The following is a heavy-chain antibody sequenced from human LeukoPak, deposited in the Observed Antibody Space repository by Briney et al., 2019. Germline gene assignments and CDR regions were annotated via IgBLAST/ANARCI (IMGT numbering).Heavy chain of an antibody. J-gene: IGHJ4*02. CDR2: INPNSGDT. D-gene: IGHD5-12*01. Sequence: ASVKVSCKASGYTFAGYYMHWVRQAPGQGLEWMGWINPNSGDTNYAQKFQGRVTMTRDTSIRTAYLELSGLRSDDTAVYYCAKNPYEYYFDYWGQGTLVTVSS. V-gene: IGHV1-2*02. CDR3: AKNPYEYYFDY. CDR1: GYTFAGYY.